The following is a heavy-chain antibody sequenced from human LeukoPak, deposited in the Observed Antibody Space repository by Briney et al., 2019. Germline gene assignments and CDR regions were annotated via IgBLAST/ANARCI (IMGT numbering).Heavy chain of an antibody. V-gene: IGHV1-18*01. J-gene: IGHJ4*02. D-gene: IGHD5-24*01. CDR2: ISAYNGNT. CDR1: GYTFTSYG. CDR3: ARLVLHEGDGYNYDY. Sequence: ASVKVSCKASGYTFTSYGIRWVRQAPGQGLEWMGWISAYNGNTNYAQKLQGRVTMTTDTSTSTAYMELRSLRSDDTAVYYCARLVLHEGDGYNYDYWGQGTLVTVSS.